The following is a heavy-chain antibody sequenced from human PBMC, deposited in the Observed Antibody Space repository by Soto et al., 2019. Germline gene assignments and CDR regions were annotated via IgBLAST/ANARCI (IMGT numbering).Heavy chain of an antibody. Sequence: QVQLVQSGAEVKKPGASVKVSCKASGYTFTSYGISWVRQAPGQGLEWMGWISAYNGNTNYAQKLQGRVTMTTDTSTSTAYMELRSLRSDDTAVYYCARDQARRIAVAGTKGRGRDYYYYGMDVW. CDR1: GYTFTSYG. V-gene: IGHV1-18*01. CDR2: ISAYNGNT. J-gene: IGHJ6*01. CDR3: ARDQARRIAVAGTKGRGRDYYYYGMDV. D-gene: IGHD6-19*01.